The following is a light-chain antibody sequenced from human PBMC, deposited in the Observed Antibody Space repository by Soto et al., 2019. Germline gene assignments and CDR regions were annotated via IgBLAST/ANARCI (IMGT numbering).Light chain of an antibody. CDR3: QQYNNFYT. Sequence: DILMTQSPSTLSASVGDRVTSACRASQSISNWLAWYQQRPGKAPHLLIYKASSLEGGVPSRFSGSGSGTEFTLTISCLQPDDFATYYCQQYNNFYTFGQGTKLEIK. CDR2: KAS. CDR1: QSISNW. J-gene: IGKJ2*01. V-gene: IGKV1-5*03.